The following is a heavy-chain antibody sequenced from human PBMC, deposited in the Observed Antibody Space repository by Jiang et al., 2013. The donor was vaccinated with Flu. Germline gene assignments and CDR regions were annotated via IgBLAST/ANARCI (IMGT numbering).Heavy chain of an antibody. CDR2: IYYSGST. D-gene: IGHD2-15*01. Sequence: KPSETLSLTCTVSGGSISSYYWSWIRQPPGKGLEWIGYIYYSGSTNYNPSLKSRVTISVDTSKNQFSLKLSSVTAADTAVYYCARGVGYCSGGSCYSFWALDYWGQGTLVTVSS. CDR3: ARGVGYCSGGSCYSFWALDY. CDR1: GGSISSYY. V-gene: IGHV4-59*08. J-gene: IGHJ4*02.